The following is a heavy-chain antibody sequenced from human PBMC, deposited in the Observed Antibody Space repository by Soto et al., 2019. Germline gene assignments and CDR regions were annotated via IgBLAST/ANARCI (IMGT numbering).Heavy chain of an antibody. V-gene: IGHV3-33*08. CDR3: AREGTMIVVVTPSYGMDV. CDR1: GFTFRSYW. CDR2: IWYDGSNK. D-gene: IGHD3-22*01. Sequence: GVSLRLSCAASGFTFRSYWMHWVRQAPGKGLEWVAVIWYDGSNKYYADSVKGRFTISRDNSKNTLYLQMNSLRAEDTAVYYCAREGTMIVVVTPSYGMDVWGQGTTVTVSS. J-gene: IGHJ6*02.